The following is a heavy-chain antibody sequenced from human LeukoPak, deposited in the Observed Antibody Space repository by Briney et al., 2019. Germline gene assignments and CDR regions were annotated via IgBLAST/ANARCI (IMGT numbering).Heavy chain of an antibody. CDR2: IYYSGNT. V-gene: IGHV4-39*02. Sequence: PSETLSLTCTVSGGSISSTNYYWGWIRQPPGKGLEWIGNIYYSGNTYYNPSLKSRVTISVDTSKNHFPLKLRSVTAADTAVFYCARRNKAVPGDAFDMWGQGTMVSVSS. D-gene: IGHD6-19*01. CDR3: ARRNKAVPGDAFDM. J-gene: IGHJ3*02. CDR1: GGSISSTNYY.